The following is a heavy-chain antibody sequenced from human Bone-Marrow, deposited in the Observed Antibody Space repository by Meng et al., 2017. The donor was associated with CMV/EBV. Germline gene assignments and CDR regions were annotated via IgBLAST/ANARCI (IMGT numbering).Heavy chain of an antibody. CDR1: GFTFSNAW. V-gene: IGHV3-15*01. Sequence: GESLKISCAASGFTFSNAWMSWVRQAPGKGLEWVGRIKSKTDGGTTDYAAPVKGRFTISRDDSKNTLYLQMNSLKTEDTAVYYCARSRVSSCWGQGTLVTVSS. CDR3: ARSRVSSC. J-gene: IGHJ4*02. D-gene: IGHD2-2*01. CDR2: IKSKTDGGTT.